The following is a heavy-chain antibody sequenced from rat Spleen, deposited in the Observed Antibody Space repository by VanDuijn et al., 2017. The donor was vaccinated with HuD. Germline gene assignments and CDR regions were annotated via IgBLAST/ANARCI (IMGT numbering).Heavy chain of an antibody. CDR1: GFTFSNYY. CDR2: ISISGDDT. Sequence: EVQLVETGGGFVQPGRSLKLSCAASGFTFSNYYMAWVRQAPTKGLEWVASISISGDDTYYRDSVKGRFTISRDDAKSTLYLQMDSLRSEDTATYYCATIYYGYASFDYWGQGVMVTVSS. CDR3: ATIYYGYASFDY. J-gene: IGHJ2*01. V-gene: IGHV5-25*01. D-gene: IGHD1-7*01.